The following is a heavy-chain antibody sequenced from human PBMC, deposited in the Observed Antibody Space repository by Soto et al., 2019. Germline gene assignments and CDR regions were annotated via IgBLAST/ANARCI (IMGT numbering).Heavy chain of an antibody. V-gene: IGHV3-11*01. CDR1: RFTFSDYY. Sequence: GGSLRLSSAASRFTFSDYYTSRIRQAPGKGLDWVSSTSTSGSTIYCADSVKARFTISRDNAKNAQYLQMNSLRAEDTAVYYCARGGAGRRSGRMGDFDIWGQGTMLTVSS. CDR3: ARGGAGRRSGRMGDFDI. D-gene: IGHD6-19*01. J-gene: IGHJ3*02. CDR2: TSTSGSTI.